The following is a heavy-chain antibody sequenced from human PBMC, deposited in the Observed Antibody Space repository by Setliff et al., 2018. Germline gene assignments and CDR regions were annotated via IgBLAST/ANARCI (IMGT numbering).Heavy chain of an antibody. CDR1: GFTFRTFS. Sequence: GGSLRLSCAASGFTFRTFSMHWVRQATGKGLEWVSSISPDSIHIYYADSVKGRLTISRDNAWDSLYLQMNSLGAEDTAVYYCARSPANGGHDAFDIWGRGTMVTVSS. D-gene: IGHD6-25*01. CDR3: ARSPANGGHDAFDI. CDR2: ISPDSIHI. J-gene: IGHJ3*02. V-gene: IGHV3-21*01.